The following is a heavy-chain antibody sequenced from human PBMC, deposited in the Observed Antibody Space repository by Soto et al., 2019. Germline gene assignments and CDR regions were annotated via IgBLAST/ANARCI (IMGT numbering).Heavy chain of an antibody. CDR2: VSPKSGGT. CDR1: GYNFSDYY. V-gene: IGHV1-2*02. Sequence: ASVKVSCKASGYNFSDYYIHWVRQAPGQGLEWLGWVSPKSGGTNYAQKFKGRVTMTRDTSSNTVYMDLSGLKSDDTAVFYCAREISGGGTLNWFDPWGQGTLVTVS. D-gene: IGHD2-8*02. CDR3: AREISGGGTLNWFDP. J-gene: IGHJ5*02.